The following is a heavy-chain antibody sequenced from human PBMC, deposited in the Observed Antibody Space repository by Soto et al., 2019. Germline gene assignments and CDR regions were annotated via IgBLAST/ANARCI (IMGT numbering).Heavy chain of an antibody. CDR1: GFTFSSYW. CDR3: ARPLLREADDAFDI. Sequence: GGSLRLSCAASGFTFSSYWMHWVRQAPGKGLVWVSRINSDGSSTSYADSVKGRFTISRDNAKNTLYLQMNSLRAEDTAVYYVARPLLREADDAFDIWGQGTMVTVSS. D-gene: IGHD1-26*01. J-gene: IGHJ3*02. CDR2: INSDGSST. V-gene: IGHV3-74*01.